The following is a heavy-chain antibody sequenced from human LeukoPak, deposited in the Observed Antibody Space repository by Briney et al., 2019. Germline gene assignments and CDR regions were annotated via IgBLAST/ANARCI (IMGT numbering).Heavy chain of an antibody. D-gene: IGHD1-14*01. CDR3: ARVIGTGYYYYMDV. CDR1: GFTVSSNY. Sequence: GGSLRLSCAASGFTVSSNYMNWVRQAPGKGLEWVSVIYSGGSTYYADSVKGRFTISRDNSKNTLYLQMNSLRAEDTAVYYCARVIGTGYYYYMDVWGKGTTVTVSS. CDR2: IYSGGST. J-gene: IGHJ6*03. V-gene: IGHV3-53*01.